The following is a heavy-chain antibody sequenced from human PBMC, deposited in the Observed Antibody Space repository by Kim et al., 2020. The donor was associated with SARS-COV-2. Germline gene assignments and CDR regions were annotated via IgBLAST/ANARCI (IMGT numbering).Heavy chain of an antibody. CDR2: INHSGST. D-gene: IGHD3-10*01. CDR3: AVGFGELLSDYFDY. CDR1: GGSFSGYY. V-gene: IGHV4-34*01. Sequence: SETLSLTCAVYGGSFSGYYWSWIRQPPGKGLEWIGEINHSGSTNYNPSLKSRVTISVDTSKNQFSLKLSSVTAADTAVYYCAVGFGELLSDYFDYWGQGTLVTVSS. J-gene: IGHJ4*02.